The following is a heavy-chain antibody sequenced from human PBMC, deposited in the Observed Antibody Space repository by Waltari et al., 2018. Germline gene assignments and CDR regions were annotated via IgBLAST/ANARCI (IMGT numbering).Heavy chain of an antibody. Sequence: EVQLLESGGGLVQPGGSLRLSCAASGFIFSDYIMNWVRQVPGEGVEESSGICGGGDGTYYADSGNGRFTTARDNSKKTLYLQMSSLRVEDTAIYYCAKDGYGSADYWGQGTLVTVSS. J-gene: IGHJ4*02. CDR3: AKDGYGSADY. CDR2: ICGGGDGT. D-gene: IGHD3-10*01. V-gene: IGHV3-23*01. CDR1: GFIFSDYI.